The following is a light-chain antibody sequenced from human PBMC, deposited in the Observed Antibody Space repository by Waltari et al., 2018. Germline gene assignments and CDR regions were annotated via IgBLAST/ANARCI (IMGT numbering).Light chain of an antibody. V-gene: IGKV4-1*01. CDR2: WAS. Sequence: DIVMTQSPDSLAVSLGERATISFKASQSLLYSSNNKKFLAWYQQKPRQPPKLLIYWASTRASGVPDRFSASESGTDFSLTISSLQAEDVAVYYCHQYYTTPFAFGPGTRVDIK. CDR3: HQYYTTPFA. CDR1: QSLLYSSNNKKF. J-gene: IGKJ3*01.